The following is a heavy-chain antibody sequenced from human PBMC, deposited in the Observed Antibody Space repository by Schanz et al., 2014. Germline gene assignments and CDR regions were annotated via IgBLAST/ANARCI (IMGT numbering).Heavy chain of an antibody. CDR2: ISYDGNTK. CDR3: AKHVRSLTGNDY. D-gene: IGHD3-9*01. J-gene: IGHJ4*02. Sequence: QVQLVESGGGVVQPGRSLRLSCAASGITLSGYGLHWVRQAPGKGLEWVALISYDGNTKYYADSVKGRFIISRDNSKNTLYLQVNSLRAEDTAVYYCAKHVRSLTGNDYWGQGTLVTVSS. V-gene: IGHV3-30*18. CDR1: GITLSGYG.